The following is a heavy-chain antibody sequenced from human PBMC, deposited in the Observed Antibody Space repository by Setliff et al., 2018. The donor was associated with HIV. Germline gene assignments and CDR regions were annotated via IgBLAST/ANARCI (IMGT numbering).Heavy chain of an antibody. J-gene: IGHJ4*02. CDR1: GGTFSSYA. D-gene: IGHD5-12*01. Sequence: SVKVSCKASGGTFSSYAISWVRQAPGQGLEWMGGISPIFGTANYAQNFQGRVTITADESKSTAYMELSSLRSEDTAVYYCARGRDGYNNLDYWGQGTLVTVSS. CDR3: ARGRDGYNNLDY. CDR2: ISPIFGTA. V-gene: IGHV1-69*13.